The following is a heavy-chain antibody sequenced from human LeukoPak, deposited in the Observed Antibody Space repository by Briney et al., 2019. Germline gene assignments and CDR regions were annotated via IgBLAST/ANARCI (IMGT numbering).Heavy chain of an antibody. Sequence: ASVKVSCKASGYTFTGYYMHWVRQAPGQGLDWMGWINPNSGGTNYAQKFQGRVTMTRDTSISTAYMELSRLRSDDTAVYYCATFFWSGYYSPNYYYYMDVWGKGTTVTVSS. V-gene: IGHV1-2*02. J-gene: IGHJ6*03. CDR3: ATFFWSGYYSPNYYYYMDV. CDR1: GYTFTGYY. D-gene: IGHD3-3*01. CDR2: INPNSGGT.